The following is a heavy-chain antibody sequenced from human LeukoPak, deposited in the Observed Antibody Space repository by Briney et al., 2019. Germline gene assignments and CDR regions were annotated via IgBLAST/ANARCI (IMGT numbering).Heavy chain of an antibody. V-gene: IGHV1-18*04. J-gene: IGHJ4*02. CDR3: ARDAQIAVAEHDY. D-gene: IGHD6-19*01. Sequence: ASVKVSCKASGYTFTSYGISWVRQAPGQGLEWMGWISAYNGNTNYAQKLQGRVTMTTDTSTSTACMELRSLRSDDTAVYYCARDAQIAVAEHDYWGQGTLVTVSS. CDR2: ISAYNGNT. CDR1: GYTFTSYG.